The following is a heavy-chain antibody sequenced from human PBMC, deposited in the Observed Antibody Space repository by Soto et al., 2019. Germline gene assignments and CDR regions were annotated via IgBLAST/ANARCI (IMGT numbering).Heavy chain of an antibody. D-gene: IGHD2-2*01. J-gene: IGHJ6*02. Sequence: GWSLRLSCASSVFTFISYSMNWVRQAPGKGLEWVSSISSSSSYIYYADSVKGRFTISRDNAKNSLYLQMNSLRAEDTAVYYCARDLVVPAAIDYYYYGMDVWGQGTTVTVSS. V-gene: IGHV3-21*01. CDR1: VFTFISYS. CDR2: ISSSSSYI. CDR3: ARDLVVPAAIDYYYYGMDV.